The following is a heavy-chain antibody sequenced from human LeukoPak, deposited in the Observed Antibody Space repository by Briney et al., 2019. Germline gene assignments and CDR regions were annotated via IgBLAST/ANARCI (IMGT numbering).Heavy chain of an antibody. CDR2: INPNSGGT. CDR1: GHTFTGYY. J-gene: IGHJ4*02. V-gene: IGHV1-2*02. D-gene: IGHD1-1*01. CDR3: AREFENWNLFDY. Sequence: GASVKVSCKASGHTFTGYYMHWVRQAPGQGLEWMGWINPNSGGTNYAQKFQGRVTMTRDTSISTAYMELSRLRSDDTAVYYCAREFENWNLFDYWGQGTLVTVSS.